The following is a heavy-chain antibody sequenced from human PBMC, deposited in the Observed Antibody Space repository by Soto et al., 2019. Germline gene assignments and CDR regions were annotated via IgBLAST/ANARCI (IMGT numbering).Heavy chain of an antibody. CDR3: ARAYCSSTSCYAGDNWFDP. J-gene: IGHJ5*02. D-gene: IGHD2-2*01. CDR1: GYTFTSYG. CDR2: ISAYNGNT. Sequence: ASVKVSCTASGYTFTSYGISWVRQAPGQGLEWMGWISAYNGNTNYAQKLQGRVTMTTDTSTSTAYMELRSLRSDDTAVYYCARAYCSSTSCYAGDNWFDPWGQGTLVTVSS. V-gene: IGHV1-18*01.